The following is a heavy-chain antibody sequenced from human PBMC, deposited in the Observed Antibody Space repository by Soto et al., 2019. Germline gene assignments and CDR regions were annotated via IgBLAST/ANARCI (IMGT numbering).Heavy chain of an antibody. CDR3: ATDAMVRVFHGYYYYCMDV. Sequence: GALRLSWAAWGLTFNSYGMHGARQALGKGLEGVAVISYDGSYKYYADSVKGRFTISRDNSKNTLYLQMNSLRAEDTAVYYCATDAMVRVFHGYYYYCMDVWRQRTTVTASS. V-gene: IGHV3-30*03. J-gene: IGHJ6*02. D-gene: IGHD3-10*01. CDR2: ISYDGSYK. CDR1: GLTFNSYG.